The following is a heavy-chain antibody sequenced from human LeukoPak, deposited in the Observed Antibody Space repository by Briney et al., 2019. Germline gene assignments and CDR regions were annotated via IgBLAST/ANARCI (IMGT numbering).Heavy chain of an antibody. CDR2: IKKDGSEK. J-gene: IGHJ3*02. V-gene: IGHV3-7*01. CDR3: ARSETGTTGIDAFDI. CDR1: GFTFSTYW. D-gene: IGHD1-1*01. Sequence: GGSLSLSCAASGFTFSTYWMSCLRQAPGKGLEGVANIKKDGSEKYYVDAVKGRFTISRDNAEKSLYLQMNSLRGEDTAGYYCARSETGTTGIDAFDIWGQGTMVTVSS.